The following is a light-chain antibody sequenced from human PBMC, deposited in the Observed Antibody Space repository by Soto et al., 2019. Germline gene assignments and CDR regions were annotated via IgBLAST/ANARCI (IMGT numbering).Light chain of an antibody. J-gene: IGLJ3*02. CDR2: DVS. V-gene: IGLV2-14*01. CDR3: SSYTSSSPRV. Sequence: QSALTQPASVSGSPVQSITISCTGTSSDVGGYNYVSWYQQHPGKAPKLMIYDVSNRPSGVSNRFSGSKSGNTASLTISGLQAEDEADYYCSSYTSSSPRVFGGGTKVTVL. CDR1: SSDVGGYNY.